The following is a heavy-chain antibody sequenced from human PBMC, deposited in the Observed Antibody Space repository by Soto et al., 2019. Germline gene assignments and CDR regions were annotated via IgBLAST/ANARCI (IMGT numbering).Heavy chain of an antibody. V-gene: IGHV3-33*01. CDR1: GFTFSSYG. CDR2: IWYDGSNK. J-gene: IGHJ5*02. CDR3: ARDEGRPAAIGT. Sequence: GGSLRLSCAASGFTFSSYGMHWVRQAPGKGLEWVAVIWYDGSNKYYADSVKGRFTISRDNSKNTLYLQMNSLRAEDTAVYYCARDEGRPAAIGTWGQGTLVTVSS. D-gene: IGHD2-2*01.